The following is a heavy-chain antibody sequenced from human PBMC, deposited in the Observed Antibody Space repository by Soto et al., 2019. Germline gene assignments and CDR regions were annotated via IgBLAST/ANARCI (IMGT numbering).Heavy chain of an antibody. CDR2: IIPIFGTA. Sequence: QVQLVQSGAEVKKPGASVKVSCKASGYTFTSYDISWVRQAPGQGLEWMGGIIPIFGTANYAQKFQGRVTITADKSTSTAYMELSSLRSEDTAVYYCARSVVGATLGSTYYGMDVWGQGTTVTVSS. CDR3: ARSVVGATLGSTYYGMDV. V-gene: IGHV1-69*06. CDR1: GYTFTSYD. D-gene: IGHD1-26*01. J-gene: IGHJ6*02.